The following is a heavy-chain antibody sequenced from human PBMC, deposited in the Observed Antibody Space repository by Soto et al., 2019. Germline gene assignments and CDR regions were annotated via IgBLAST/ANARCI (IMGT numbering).Heavy chain of an antibody. J-gene: IGHJ4*02. V-gene: IGHV4-30-2*01. CDR3: ARGGQDFWSGPFDY. CDR2: IYHSGST. Sequence: SETLSLTCAVSGGSISSGGYSWSWIRQPPGKGLEWIGYIYHSGSTYYNPSLKSRVTISVDRSKNQFSLKLSSVTAADTALYYCARGGQDFWSGPFDYWGRGALVTVSS. D-gene: IGHD3-3*01. CDR1: GGSISSGGYS.